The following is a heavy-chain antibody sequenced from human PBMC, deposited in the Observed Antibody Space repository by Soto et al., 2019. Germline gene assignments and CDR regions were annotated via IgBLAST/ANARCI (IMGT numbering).Heavy chain of an antibody. Sequence: QVQLVQSGAEVKKPGASVKVSCKASGYTFTSYDINWVRQATGQGLEWMGWMNPNSGNTGYAQKFQGRVTMTRNTSISTAYMELSSLRSEDTAVYYCARVGYCSGGSCYSPYYYYYGMDVWGQGTTVTVSS. CDR2: MNPNSGNT. CDR3: ARVGYCSGGSCYSPYYYYYGMDV. J-gene: IGHJ6*02. D-gene: IGHD2-15*01. V-gene: IGHV1-8*01. CDR1: GYTFTSYD.